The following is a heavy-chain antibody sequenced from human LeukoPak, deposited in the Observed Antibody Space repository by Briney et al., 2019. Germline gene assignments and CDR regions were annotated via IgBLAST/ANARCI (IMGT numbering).Heavy chain of an antibody. Sequence: ASETLSLTCTVSGGSISSGSYYWSWIRQPAGKGLEWIGRIYTSGGTNYNPSLKSRVTISVDTSKNQFSLKLSSVTAADTAVYYCARSVVVPALGLTRPLKTRNYYMDVWGKGTTVTVSS. CDR1: GGSISSGSYY. D-gene: IGHD2-2*01. CDR3: ARSVVVPALGLTRPLKTRNYYMDV. J-gene: IGHJ6*03. V-gene: IGHV4-61*02. CDR2: IYTSGGT.